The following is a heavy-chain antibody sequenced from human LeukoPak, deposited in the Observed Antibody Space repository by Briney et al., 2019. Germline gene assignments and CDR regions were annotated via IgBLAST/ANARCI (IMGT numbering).Heavy chain of an antibody. CDR1: GFSVSSNY. CDR2: IHSGGNT. J-gene: IGHJ4*02. V-gene: IGHV3-53*01. CDR3: ARVSLSSRDYFDF. Sequence: GGSLRLSCAASGFSVSSNYMSWVRQVPGTGLEWLSIIHSGGNTYYAASVKGRFTISRDNSQNTLFLQMNSLRVEDTAVYSCARVSLSSRDYFDFWGQGTLVTVSS. D-gene: IGHD6-19*01.